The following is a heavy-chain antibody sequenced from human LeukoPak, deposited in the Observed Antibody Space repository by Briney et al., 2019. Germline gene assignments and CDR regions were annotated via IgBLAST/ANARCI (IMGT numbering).Heavy chain of an antibody. CDR2: LSSSGGIT. CDR1: GFTFSNYA. J-gene: IGHJ4*02. D-gene: IGHD2-2*01. V-gene: IGHV3-23*01. CDR3: VKGIVVVPAALDY. Sequence: GGSLRLSCAASGFTFSNYAMSWVRQAPGKGLEWVSALSSSGGITHYADSVKGRFTISRDNSKNTLYLQMDSLRAEDTAIYYCVKGIVVVPAALDYWGQGTLVTVSS.